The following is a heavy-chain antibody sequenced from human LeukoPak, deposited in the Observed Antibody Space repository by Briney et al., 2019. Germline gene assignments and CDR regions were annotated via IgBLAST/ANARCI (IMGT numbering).Heavy chain of an antibody. Sequence: PSETLSLTCTVSVGSISSSSYYWGWIRQPPGKGLEWIGSIYYSGSTYYNPSLKSRVTISVDTSKNQFSLKLSSVTAADTAVYYCARIVVVTATFDYWGQGTLVTVSS. J-gene: IGHJ4*02. CDR3: ARIVVVTATFDY. D-gene: IGHD2-21*02. V-gene: IGHV4-39*01. CDR1: VGSISSSSYY. CDR2: IYYSGST.